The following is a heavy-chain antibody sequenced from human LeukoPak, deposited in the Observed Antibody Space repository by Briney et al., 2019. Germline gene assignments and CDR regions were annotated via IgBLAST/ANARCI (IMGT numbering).Heavy chain of an antibody. Sequence: ASVKVSCKASGYTFTGYYMHWVRQAPGQGLEWMGWINPNSGGTNYAQKFQGRVTMTRDTSISTAYMELSRLRSDDTAVYYCARGAYYYDSSGYKNWFDPWGQGTLVTVSS. D-gene: IGHD3-22*01. CDR3: ARGAYYYDSSGYKNWFDP. CDR1: GYTFTGYY. J-gene: IGHJ5*02. V-gene: IGHV1-2*02. CDR2: INPNSGGT.